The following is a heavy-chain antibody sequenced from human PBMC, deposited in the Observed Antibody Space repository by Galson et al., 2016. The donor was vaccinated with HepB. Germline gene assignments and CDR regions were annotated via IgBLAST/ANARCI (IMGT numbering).Heavy chain of an antibody. Sequence: PALVKPTQTLTLTCTFSGFSLSTSGMCVSWIRQPPGKALEWLALIDWGDDKYYSTSLKTRLTISKDTSKNQVVLTMTNMDPVDTATYYCARLLVYCGGDCYSIFDSWGRGTLVTVSS. D-gene: IGHD2-21*02. CDR3: ARLLVYCGGDCYSIFDS. CDR1: GFSLSTSGMC. CDR2: IDWGDDK. V-gene: IGHV2-70*01. J-gene: IGHJ4*02.